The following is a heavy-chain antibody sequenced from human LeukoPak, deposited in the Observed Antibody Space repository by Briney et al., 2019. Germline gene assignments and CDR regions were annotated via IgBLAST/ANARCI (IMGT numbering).Heavy chain of an antibody. CDR2: ISSRSSYI. Sequence: GGSLRLSCAASGFTFSSYSINWVRQAPGKGLEWVSSISSRSSYIYYADSVKGRFTISRDNAKNSLYLQMNSLRAEDTAVYYCARGGNWQWRTGYYFDYWGQGTLVTVSS. CDR3: ARGGNWQWRTGYYFDY. CDR1: GFTFSSYS. J-gene: IGHJ4*02. D-gene: IGHD6-19*01. V-gene: IGHV3-21*01.